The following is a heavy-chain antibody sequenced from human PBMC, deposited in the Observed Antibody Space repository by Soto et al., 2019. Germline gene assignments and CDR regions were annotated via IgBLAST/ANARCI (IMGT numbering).Heavy chain of an antibody. Sequence: EVQLLESGGGFVQPGGSLRLSCAASGFRFSDFAMTWVRQAPGRGLEWVSAITGTASSTYYADSVKGRVTISRDNSKNTLYLQINSLRAEDTAIYYCAKGAEGYVVSSLDSWGQGTLVTDSS. CDR2: ITGTASST. CDR3: AKGAEGYVVSSLDS. V-gene: IGHV3-23*01. D-gene: IGHD5-12*01. J-gene: IGHJ4*02. CDR1: GFRFSDFA.